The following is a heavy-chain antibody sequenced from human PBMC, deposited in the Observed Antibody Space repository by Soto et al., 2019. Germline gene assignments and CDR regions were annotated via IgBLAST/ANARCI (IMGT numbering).Heavy chain of an antibody. D-gene: IGHD4-17*01. CDR3: AREVGGYSDYVGYFDL. CDR1: GFTFSSYA. Sequence: QVQLVESGGGVVQPGRSLRLSCAASGFTFSSYAMDWVRQAPGKGLEWVAVISYDGSNKYYADSVKGRFTISRDNSQNTLYLHMNSLRAEDTAVYYCAREVGGYSDYVGYFDLWGRGTLVTVSS. J-gene: IGHJ2*01. V-gene: IGHV3-30-3*01. CDR2: ISYDGSNK.